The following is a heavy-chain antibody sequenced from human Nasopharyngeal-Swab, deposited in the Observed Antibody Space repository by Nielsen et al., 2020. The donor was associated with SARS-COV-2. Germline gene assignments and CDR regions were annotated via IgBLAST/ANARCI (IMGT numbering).Heavy chain of an antibody. CDR3: AKDPSAAMDV. Sequence: GGPLRLSCEASGFTFESYGMTWVRQAPGQGLEWVSTISGSGDNTHYADSVRGRFTISRDNSQRTVFLQMTSLRAEDTALYYCAKDPSAAMDVWGKGTTVIVSS. CDR1: GFTFESYG. D-gene: IGHD6-13*01. J-gene: IGHJ6*03. V-gene: IGHV3-23*01. CDR2: ISGSGDNT.